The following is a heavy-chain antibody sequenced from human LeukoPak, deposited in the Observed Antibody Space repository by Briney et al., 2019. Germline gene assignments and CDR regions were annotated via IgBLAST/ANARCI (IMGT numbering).Heavy chain of an antibody. CDR2: IIPIFGTA. CDR1: GGTFSSYA. V-gene: IGHV1-69*13. J-gene: IGHJ4*02. Sequence: SVEVSCKASGGTFSSYAISWVRQAPGQGLEWMGGIIPIFGTANYAQKFQGRVTITADESTSTAYMELSSLRSEDTAVYYCARERAHYYDSSGYLYYFDYWGQGTLVTVSS. D-gene: IGHD3-22*01. CDR3: ARERAHYYDSSGYLYYFDY.